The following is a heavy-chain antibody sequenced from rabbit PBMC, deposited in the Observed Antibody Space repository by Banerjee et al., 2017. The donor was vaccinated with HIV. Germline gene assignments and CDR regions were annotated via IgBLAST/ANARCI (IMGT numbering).Heavy chain of an antibody. V-gene: IGHV1S45*01. CDR3: ARDDGYAGSNL. J-gene: IGHJ4*01. Sequence: QQQLVESGGGLVKPGASLTLTCTASGFTISSSYWICWVCQAPGKGLEWIACIDASSGAPWYASWAKGRFTISKTSSTTVTLQMTSLTAADTATYFCARDDGYAGSNLWGQGTLVTVS. D-gene: IGHD4-2*01. CDR1: GFTISSSYW. CDR2: IDASSGAP.